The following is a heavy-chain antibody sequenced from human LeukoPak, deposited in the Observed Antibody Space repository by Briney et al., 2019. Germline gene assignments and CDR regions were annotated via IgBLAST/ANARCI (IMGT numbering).Heavy chain of an antibody. D-gene: IGHD2-2*01. J-gene: IGHJ4*02. CDR2: SYYSGST. CDR3: AGLGSVAMPFDY. V-gene: IGHV4-59*08. CDR1: GGSMNNYY. Sequence: SETLSLTCTVSGGSMNNYYWNWIRQPPGKGLEWIGYSYYSGSTNYNPSLKSRVNISVDTSKNQFSLNLSSVTAADTAVYYCAGLGSVAMPFDYWGQGTLVTVSS.